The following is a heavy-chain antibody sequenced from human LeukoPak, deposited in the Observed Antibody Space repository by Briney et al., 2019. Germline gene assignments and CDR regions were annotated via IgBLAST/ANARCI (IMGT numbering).Heavy chain of an antibody. Sequence: GGSLRLSCVVSGFSVSNNYVSWVRQAPGKGLEWVSNIYGDGTTYYADSVKGRITISRDNSKNTLYLQMNSLRAEDTAVYYCTKDMLGYCSSTSCYKTDYWGQGTLVTVSS. D-gene: IGHD2-2*02. J-gene: IGHJ4*02. CDR1: GFSVSNNY. CDR2: IYGDGTT. V-gene: IGHV3-53*01. CDR3: TKDMLGYCSSTSCYKTDY.